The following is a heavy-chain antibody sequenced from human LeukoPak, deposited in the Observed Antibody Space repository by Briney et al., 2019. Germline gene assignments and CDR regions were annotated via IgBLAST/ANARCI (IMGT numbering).Heavy chain of an antibody. D-gene: IGHD3-22*01. J-gene: IGHJ4*02. CDR1: GYTFTGYY. CDR2: INPNSGGT. CDR3: ARSGYYYGSSGYN. Sequence: ASVKVSCKASGYTFTGYYMHWVRQAPGQGLEWMGWINPNSGGTNYAQKFQGRVTMTRDTSISTAYMELSRLRSDDTAVYYCARSGYYYGSSGYNWGQGTLVTVSS. V-gene: IGHV1-2*02.